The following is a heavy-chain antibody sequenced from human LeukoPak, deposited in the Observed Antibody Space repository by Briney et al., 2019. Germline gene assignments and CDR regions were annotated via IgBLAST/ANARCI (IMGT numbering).Heavy chain of an antibody. CDR1: GGSISSYY. CDR2: IYYSGNT. D-gene: IGHD3-3*01. CDR3: ARGGFLEWPRYDAFDF. V-gene: IGHV4-59*01. Sequence: RSSETLSLTCTVSGGSISSYYWSWLRQPPGKGLEWIGYIYYSGNTNYNLSLKSRVTISVDTSKNQFSLKLSSVTAADTAVYYCARGGFLEWPRYDAFDFWGQGTMVTVSS. J-gene: IGHJ3*01.